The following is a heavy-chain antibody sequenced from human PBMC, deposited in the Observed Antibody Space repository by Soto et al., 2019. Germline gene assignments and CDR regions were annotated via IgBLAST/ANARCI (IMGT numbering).Heavy chain of an antibody. CDR3: AGRGYSSPIFYCYSSVRPLVDY. D-gene: IGHD5-18*01. J-gene: IGHJ4*02. CDR2: ISAYNGNT. V-gene: IGHV1-18*04. CDR1: GYTFTSYG. Sequence: ASVKVSCKASGYTFTSYGISWVRQAPGQGLEWMGWISAYNGNTNYAQKLQGRVTMTTDTSTSTAYMELRSLRSDDTAVYYFAGRGYSSPIFYCYSSVRPLVDYCGQGTLVPVSS.